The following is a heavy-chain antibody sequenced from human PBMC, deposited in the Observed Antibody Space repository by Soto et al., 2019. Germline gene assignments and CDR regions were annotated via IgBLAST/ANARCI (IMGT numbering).Heavy chain of an antibody. D-gene: IGHD1-26*01. CDR1: GFTFGTYW. Sequence: GGSLRLSCAASGFTFGTYWMSWVRQAPGKGLEWLATIKRDSSEKKYVGSVKDRFSISRDNAENSLYLQMNILKIEDTAFYYCARSFSDSYYDLDFWGQGTLVTVSS. CDR2: IKRDSSEK. V-gene: IGHV3-7*03. CDR3: ARSFSDSYYDLDF. J-gene: IGHJ4*02.